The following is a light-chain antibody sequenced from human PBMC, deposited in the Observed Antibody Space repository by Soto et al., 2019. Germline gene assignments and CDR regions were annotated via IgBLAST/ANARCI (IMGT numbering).Light chain of an antibody. V-gene: IGKV3-20*01. Sequence: EIVLTQSPASLSLSPGERATLSCRASQSVSSHLAWYQQKPGQAPRLLIYGASSRATGIPDRFSGSGSGTDFTLTISRLEPEDFAVYYCQQYGSSPITFGQGARLEIK. J-gene: IGKJ5*01. CDR2: GAS. CDR3: QQYGSSPIT. CDR1: QSVSSH.